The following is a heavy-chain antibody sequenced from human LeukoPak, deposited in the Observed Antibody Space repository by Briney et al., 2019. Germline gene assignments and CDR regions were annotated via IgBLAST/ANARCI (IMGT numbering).Heavy chain of an antibody. CDR1: GGSISSSSYY. Sequence: AETLSLTCTVSGGSISSSSYYWGWILQPPGKGLEWIGSIYYSGSTYYNPSLKSRVTISVDTSKNQFSLKLSSVTAADTAVYYCARDSPDCGSTTCYKDWFDPWGQGTLVTVSS. CDR3: ARDSPDCGSTTCYKDWFDP. V-gene: IGHV4-39*07. CDR2: IYYSGST. J-gene: IGHJ5*02. D-gene: IGHD2-2*02.